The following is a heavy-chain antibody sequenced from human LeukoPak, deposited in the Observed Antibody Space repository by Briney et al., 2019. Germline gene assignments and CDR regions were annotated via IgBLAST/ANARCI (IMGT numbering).Heavy chain of an antibody. V-gene: IGHV3-23*01. J-gene: IGHJ4*02. CDR2: ISGGGGST. D-gene: IGHD5-12*01. Sequence: GGSLRLSCAASGFTFSSYAMSWVRQAPGKGLEWVSAISGGGGSTYYADSVKGRFTISRDNSKNTLYLQMNSLRAEDTAVYYCAKSRGYDPLLNYWGQGTLVTLSS. CDR3: AKSRGYDPLLNY. CDR1: GFTFSSYA.